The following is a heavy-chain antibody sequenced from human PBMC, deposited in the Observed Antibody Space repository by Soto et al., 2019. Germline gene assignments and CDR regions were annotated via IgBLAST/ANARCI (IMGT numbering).Heavy chain of an antibody. Sequence: GGALRLSCASSGLTFISYEMNWVRQAPGKGLERVSYISRSGSTIYYADSVKGRVTISRDNAKNSLYLQMNSLRAEDTAVYYCARDGRIRRPDWYFDLWGRGTLVTVSS. D-gene: IGHD2-15*01. J-gene: IGHJ2*01. CDR3: ARDGRIRRPDWYFDL. CDR2: ISRSGSTI. CDR1: GLTFISYE. V-gene: IGHV3-48*03.